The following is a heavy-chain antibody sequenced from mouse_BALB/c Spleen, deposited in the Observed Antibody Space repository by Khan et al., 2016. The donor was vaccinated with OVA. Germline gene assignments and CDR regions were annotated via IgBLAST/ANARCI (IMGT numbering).Heavy chain of an antibody. V-gene: IGHV1-9*01. Sequence: VQLQESGAELMKPGASVKISCKATGYTFSSYWIEWVKQRPGHGLEWIGEILPGSGRNNYNEKFKGKATFTADTSSNTAYMQLSNLTSDDSAVYYHASRNYYGSRAWFGYWGQGTLVTVSA. CDR1: GYTFSSYW. D-gene: IGHD1-1*01. CDR2: ILPGSGRN. J-gene: IGHJ3*01. CDR3: ASRNYYGSRAWFGY.